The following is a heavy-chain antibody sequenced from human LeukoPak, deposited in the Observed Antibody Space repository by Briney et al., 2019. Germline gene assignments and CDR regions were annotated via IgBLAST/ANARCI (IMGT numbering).Heavy chain of an antibody. CDR1: GGSISSGSYY. CDR2: IYTSGST. Sequence: SQTLSLTCTVSGGSISSGSYYWSWIRQPAGKGLEWIGRIYTSGSTNYNPSLKSRVTISVDTSKNQFSLKLSSVTAADTAVYYCARVDYYGSGSPGSYYYYYYMDVWGKGTTVTVSS. CDR3: ARVDYYGSGSPGSYYYYYYMDV. V-gene: IGHV4-61*02. J-gene: IGHJ6*03. D-gene: IGHD3-10*01.